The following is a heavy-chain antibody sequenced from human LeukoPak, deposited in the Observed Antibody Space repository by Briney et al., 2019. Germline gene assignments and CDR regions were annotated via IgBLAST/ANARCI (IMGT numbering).Heavy chain of an antibody. D-gene: IGHD7-27*01. V-gene: IGHV3-7*01. Sequence: PGGSLRLSCVASGFTFSSYWMTWVRQAPGKGLEWVANIKTDGSLIYYVDSVKGRFTISRDNAKNSLYLRMNSLRVEDTAVYYCARDLNWETYWGQGTLVSVSS. CDR2: IKTDGSLI. CDR3: ARDLNWETY. CDR1: GFTFSSYW. J-gene: IGHJ4*02.